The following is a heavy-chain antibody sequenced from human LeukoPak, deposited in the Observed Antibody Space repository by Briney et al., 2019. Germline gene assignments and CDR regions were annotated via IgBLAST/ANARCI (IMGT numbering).Heavy chain of an antibody. CDR2: IYTTADI. V-gene: IGHV4-4*09. CDR1: GASINSYY. J-gene: IGHJ2*01. D-gene: IGHD1-26*01. CDR3: ARSPFVVALGATSWYFDL. Sequence: KPSETLSLTCTVSGASINSYYWTWIRQPPGKELEWIGNIYTTADINFNPSLKSRVSISLDASKSQFSLKVFSATAADTAIYYCARSPFVVALGATSWYFDLWGRGALVTVSS.